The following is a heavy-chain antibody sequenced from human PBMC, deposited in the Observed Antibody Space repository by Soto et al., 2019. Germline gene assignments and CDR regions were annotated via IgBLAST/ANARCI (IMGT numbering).Heavy chain of an antibody. CDR3: ARGGTPIAY. V-gene: IGHV1-18*01. D-gene: IGHD3-16*01. CDR2: ISDYNGNT. J-gene: IGHJ4*02. Sequence: QVQLVQSGAEVKKPGASVKVSCKTSGYTFTIFGLSWVRQAPGQGLEWMGWISDYNGNTNYSQNFQARVTMTTDTSTNTAYMQLTSLTSHDPAVYYCARGGTPIAYWGQGTLVTVSS. CDR1: GYTFTIFG.